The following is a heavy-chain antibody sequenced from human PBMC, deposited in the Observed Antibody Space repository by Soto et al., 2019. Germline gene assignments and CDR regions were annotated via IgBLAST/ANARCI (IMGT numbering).Heavy chain of an antibody. V-gene: IGHV1-46*01. Sequence: ASVKVSCKASGFALLNDYIHWVGQAPGRGLEWMGMINPSTGATRYSQQFRGRVTVTWDTANSTVYMGLSSRRSEDTAVYYCATETISKDSGLFDYWGQ. CDR3: ATETISKDSGLFDY. J-gene: IGHJ4*02. D-gene: IGHD5-12*01. CDR1: GFALLNDY. CDR2: INPSTGAT.